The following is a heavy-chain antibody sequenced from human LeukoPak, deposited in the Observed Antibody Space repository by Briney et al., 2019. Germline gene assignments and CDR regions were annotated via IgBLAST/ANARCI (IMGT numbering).Heavy chain of an antibody. CDR3: ASRWFDP. V-gene: IGHV4-39*01. CDR1: GGSLSSSSYY. CDR2: IYYSGST. Sequence: SETLSLTCTVSGGSLSSSSYYWGWIRQPPGKGLEWIGSIYYSGSTYYNPSLKSRVTISVDTSKNQFSLKLSSVTAADTAVYYCASRWFDPWGQGTLVTVSS. J-gene: IGHJ5*02.